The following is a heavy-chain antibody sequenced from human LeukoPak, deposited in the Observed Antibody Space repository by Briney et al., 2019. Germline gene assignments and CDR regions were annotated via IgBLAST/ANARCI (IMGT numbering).Heavy chain of an antibody. CDR2: ITNSGRST. J-gene: IGHJ4*02. Sequence: GGSLRLSCEASGFTFSTYFISWIRQAPGKGLQWVGYITNSGRSTSYADAVKGRFTISRDNAKKSVYLEMTDLRAEDTAVYYCAREASGNYHVFYSWGQGTLVTVSS. V-gene: IGHV3-11*04. CDR1: GFTFSTYF. D-gene: IGHD1-26*01. CDR3: AREASGNYHVFYS.